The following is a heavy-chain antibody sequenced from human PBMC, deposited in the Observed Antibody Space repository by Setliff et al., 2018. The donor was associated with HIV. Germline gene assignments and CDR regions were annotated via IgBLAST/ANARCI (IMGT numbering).Heavy chain of an antibody. CDR3: ARHRDPPGTSWIYYYYYMDL. J-gene: IGHJ6*03. D-gene: IGHD6-13*01. V-gene: IGHV4-61*02. Sequence: PSETLSLTCTVSGGSISSGSYYWSWIRQPAGKGLEWIGRIYTSGSTYYNPSRKSRVTISVDTSKNHVSLRLSSVTAADTGVYYCARHRDPPGTSWIYYYYYMDLWGEGTTVTVSS. CDR1: GGSISSGSYY. CDR2: IYTSGST.